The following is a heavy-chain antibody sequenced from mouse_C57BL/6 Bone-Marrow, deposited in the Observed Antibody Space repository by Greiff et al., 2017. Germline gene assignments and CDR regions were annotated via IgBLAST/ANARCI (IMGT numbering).Heavy chain of an antibody. Sequence: VQLQQPGAELVMPGASVKLSCKASGYTFTSYWMHWVKQRPGQGLEWIGEIDPSDSYTNYNQKFKGKSTLTVDKSSSTAYMQLSSLTSEDSAVYYCARVDVYYLYYYAMDYWGQGTSVTVSS. D-gene: IGHD2-3*01. CDR2: IDPSDSYT. J-gene: IGHJ4*01. CDR3: ARVDVYYLYYYAMDY. V-gene: IGHV1-69*01. CDR1: GYTFTSYW.